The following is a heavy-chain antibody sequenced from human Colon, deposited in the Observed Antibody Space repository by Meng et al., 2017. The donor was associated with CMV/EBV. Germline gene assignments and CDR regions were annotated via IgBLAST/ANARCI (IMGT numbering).Heavy chain of an antibody. V-gene: IGHV4-39*07. Sequence: GSLRLSCTVSGGSITSTSHYWAWIRQPPGKGLEWIGSIYYSGNTFYNPSLGSRVTLSMDTSYNQFSLKMTSVTAADTAVYYCVREGGSGFLEWLSTFDSWGQGTLVTVSS. D-gene: IGHD3-3*01. CDR2: IYYSGNT. CDR1: GGSITSTSHY. J-gene: IGHJ5*01. CDR3: VREGGSGFLEWLSTFDS.